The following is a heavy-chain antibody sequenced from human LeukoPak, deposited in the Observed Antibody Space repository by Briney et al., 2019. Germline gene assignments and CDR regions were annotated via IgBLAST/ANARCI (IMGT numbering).Heavy chain of an antibody. CDR2: IYPGDSDT. J-gene: IGHJ4*02. V-gene: IGHV5-51*01. CDR1: GYSFTSYW. D-gene: IGHD6-13*01. CDR3: ARGTRDSSSWGVFDY. Sequence: GESLKISCKGSGYSFTSYWIGWVRQMPGKGLEWMGIIYPGDSDTRYSPSFQGQVTISADKSISTAYLQWSSLKASDTAMYYCARGTRDSSSWGVFDYWGQGTLVTVSS.